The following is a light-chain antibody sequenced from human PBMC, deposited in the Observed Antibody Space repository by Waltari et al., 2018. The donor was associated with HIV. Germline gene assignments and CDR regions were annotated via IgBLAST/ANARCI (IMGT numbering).Light chain of an antibody. J-gene: IGKJ3*01. V-gene: IGKV3-11*01. CDR3: QQRSNWPPEFT. CDR1: HSVSNP. Sequence: DTVLTQYPATLSLSPGDRATLSCRASHSVSNPLAWYQQKPGQAPRLLIYDASNRATGVPARFSGSRSGTDFTLTISSLDPEDFAVYYCQQRSNWPPEFTFGPGTKVDIK. CDR2: DAS.